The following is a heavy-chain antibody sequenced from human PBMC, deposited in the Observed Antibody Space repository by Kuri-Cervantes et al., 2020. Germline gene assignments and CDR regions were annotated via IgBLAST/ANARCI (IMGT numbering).Heavy chain of an antibody. J-gene: IGHJ4*02. Sequence: GGSLRLSCAASGFTFSDYYMSWIRQAPGKGLEWISYISNSGTTIYYAADSVKGRFTLSRDNAKNSLYLQMNSLRAEDTAVYYCARDPSSYDSSGYYWGRGNDYWGQGTLVTVSS. CDR3: ARDPSSYDSSGYYWGRGNDY. V-gene: IGHV3-11*01. CDR1: GFTFSDYY. D-gene: IGHD3-22*01. CDR2: ISNSGTTI.